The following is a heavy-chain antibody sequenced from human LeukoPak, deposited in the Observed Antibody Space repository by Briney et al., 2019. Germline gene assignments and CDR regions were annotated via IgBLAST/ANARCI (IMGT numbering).Heavy chain of an antibody. Sequence: ASVKVSCKASGYTFSNYGLSWVRQAPGQGLEWMGWISGYNGNTKYAQKVQDRVTMTTDTSTSTAYLELRSLRSDDTAVYYCARDGHRRYYYESSDYRFDYWGQGTLVTVSS. J-gene: IGHJ4*02. CDR3: ARDGHRRYYYESSDYRFDY. V-gene: IGHV1-18*01. CDR2: ISGYNGNT. CDR1: GYTFSNYG. D-gene: IGHD3-22*01.